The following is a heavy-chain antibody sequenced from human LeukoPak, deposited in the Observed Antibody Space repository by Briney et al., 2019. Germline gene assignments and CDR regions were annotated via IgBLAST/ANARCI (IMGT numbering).Heavy chain of an antibody. D-gene: IGHD6-13*01. V-gene: IGHV4-39*01. CDR3: ASLAAGDWFDP. CDR2: IYYSGST. J-gene: IGHJ5*02. CDR1: GGSISSSSYC. Sequence: PSETLSLTCTVSGGSISSSSYCWGWIRQPPGKGLEWIGSIYYSGSTYYNPSLKSRVTISVDTSKNQFSLKLSSVTAADTAVYYCASLAAGDWFDPWGQGTLVTVSS.